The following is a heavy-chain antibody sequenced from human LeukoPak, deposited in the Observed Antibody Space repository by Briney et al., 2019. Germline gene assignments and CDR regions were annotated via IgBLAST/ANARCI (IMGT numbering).Heavy chain of an antibody. CDR3: ARDLSSTSNWEFDY. D-gene: IGHD7-27*01. Sequence: GASVKVSCKTSGYTFIDYFIHWVRQAPGQGLEWMGRLNPNNGYTFYTEEFQGRVTMTRDTPISTAYMELSRLTSDDTALYYCARDLSSTSNWEFDYWGQGTLVTVSS. CDR1: GYTFIDYF. J-gene: IGHJ4*02. V-gene: IGHV1-2*06. CDR2: LNPNNGYT.